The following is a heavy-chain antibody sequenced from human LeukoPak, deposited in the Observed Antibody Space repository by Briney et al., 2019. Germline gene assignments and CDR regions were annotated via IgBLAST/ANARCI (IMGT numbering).Heavy chain of an antibody. CDR2: IYYSGST. D-gene: IGHD2-2*01. Sequence: SETLSLTCTVSGGSISSYYWSWIRQPPGKGLEWIGYIYYSGSTNYNPSLKSRVTISVDTSKNQFSLKLSSVTAADTAVYYCARDRRCSSTSCFSDAFDIWGQGTMVTVSS. V-gene: IGHV4-59*01. CDR1: GGSISSYY. J-gene: IGHJ3*02. CDR3: ARDRRCSSTSCFSDAFDI.